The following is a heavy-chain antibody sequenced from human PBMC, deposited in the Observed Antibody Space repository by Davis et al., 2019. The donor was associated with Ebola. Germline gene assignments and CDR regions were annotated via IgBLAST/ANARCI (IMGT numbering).Heavy chain of an antibody. J-gene: IGHJ4*02. Sequence: GESLKISCTASGLTFGGYWMSWVRQAPGKGLEWVAVLWFDGDRKDYAESVKGRFTVSRDTSRDTHYLQINSLRVEDTAVYYCTRAGGILDNDYFDYWGQGTQVTVAS. V-gene: IGHV3-33*08. CDR3: TRAGGILDNDYFDY. CDR2: LWFDGDRK. CDR1: GLTFGGYW. D-gene: IGHD3/OR15-3a*01.